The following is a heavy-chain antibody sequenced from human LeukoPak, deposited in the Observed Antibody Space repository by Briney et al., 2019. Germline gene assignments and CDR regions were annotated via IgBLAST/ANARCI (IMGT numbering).Heavy chain of an antibody. CDR1: GFTFSSYG. CDR3: ATARNDYSNYMDY. V-gene: IGHV3-30*03. CDR2: ISYDGSNK. J-gene: IGHJ4*02. D-gene: IGHD4-11*01. Sequence: GGSLRLSCAASGFTFSSYGMHWVRQAPGKGLEWVAVISYDGSNKYYADSVKGRFTISRDNSKNTLYLQMNSLRAEDTAVYYCATARNDYSNYMDYWGRGTLVTVSS.